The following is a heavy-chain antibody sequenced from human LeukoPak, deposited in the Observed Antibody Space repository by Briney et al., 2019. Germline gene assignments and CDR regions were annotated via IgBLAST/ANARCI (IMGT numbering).Heavy chain of an antibody. V-gene: IGHV3-49*04. CDR2: IRSKTYGGTM. Sequence: PGGSLRLSCTASGFTFGDYAMSWVRQAPGKGLEWVGSIRSKTYGGTMEYAASVKGRFIISGDGSKSTAYLQMNSLKTEDTAVYYCTRDRTLYSNYAFDYWGQGTLVTVSS. D-gene: IGHD4-11*01. CDR3: TRDRTLYSNYAFDY. J-gene: IGHJ4*02. CDR1: GFTFGDYA.